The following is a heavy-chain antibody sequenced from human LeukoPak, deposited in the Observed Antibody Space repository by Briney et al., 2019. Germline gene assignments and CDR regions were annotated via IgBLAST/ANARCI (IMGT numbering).Heavy chain of an antibody. V-gene: IGHV1-69*04. CDR3: ARGYSFGRFDY. CDR2: IIPILGIA. J-gene: IGHJ4*02. CDR1: GGTFSIYA. Sequence: SVKVSCKASGGTFSIYAISWVRPAPGQGLEWMGRIIPILGIANYAQKFQGRVTITADKSTSTAYMELSSLRSEDTAVYYCARGYSFGRFDYWGQGTLVTVSS. D-gene: IGHD1-26*01.